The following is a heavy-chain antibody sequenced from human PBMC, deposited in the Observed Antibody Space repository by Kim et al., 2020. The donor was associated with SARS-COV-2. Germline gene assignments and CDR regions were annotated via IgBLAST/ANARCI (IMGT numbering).Heavy chain of an antibody. Sequence: SETLSLTCAVYGGSFSGYYWSWIRQPPGKGLEWIGEINHSGSTNYNPSLKSRVTISVDTSKNQFSLKLSSVTAADTAVYYCARGQTTILKYYFDYWGQGTLVTVSS. CDR2: INHSGST. CDR1: GGSFSGYY. D-gene: IGHD3-3*01. CDR3: ARGQTTILKYYFDY. J-gene: IGHJ4*02. V-gene: IGHV4-34*01.